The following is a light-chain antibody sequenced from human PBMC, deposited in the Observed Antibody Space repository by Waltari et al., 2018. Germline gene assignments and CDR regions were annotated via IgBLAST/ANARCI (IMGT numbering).Light chain of an antibody. CDR1: QSISTY. CDR2: AAS. J-gene: IGKJ2*01. Sequence: DIHMTQSPSSLSASIGHRVSITCRASQSISTYLNWYQHKPGTAPRLLISAASNLQSGVPSRFSGSGSGTDFTLTINSLQPEDLATYFCQQGYNTPHTFGQGTKLAIK. CDR3: QQGYNTPHT. V-gene: IGKV1-39*01.